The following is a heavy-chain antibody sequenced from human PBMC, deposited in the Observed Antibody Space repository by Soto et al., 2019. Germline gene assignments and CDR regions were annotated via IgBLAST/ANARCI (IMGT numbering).Heavy chain of an antibody. CDR1: GYTFTRYT. CDR3: ARGIATGQLDH. Sequence: QVQLVQSGAEVKKPGASVKISCKASGYTFTRYTMNWVRQAPGQRLEWMGWINPDNGNTKSSQKFQDRVIITRDTSASTAHMDQSSLRSEDTAVSYCARGIATGQLDHWGQGTLVTVSS. J-gene: IGHJ5*02. D-gene: IGHD2-15*01. CDR2: INPDNGNT. V-gene: IGHV1-3*01.